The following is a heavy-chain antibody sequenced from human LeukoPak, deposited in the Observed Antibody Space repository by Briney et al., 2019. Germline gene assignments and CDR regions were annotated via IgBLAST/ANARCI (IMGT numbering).Heavy chain of an antibody. CDR2: ISGDGGST. CDR3: ANSILGSSWYIGDY. Sequence: GGSLRLSCAASGFTFDDYAMHWVRQAPGKGLEWVSLISGDGGSTYYADSVKGRFTISRDNSKNSLYLQMNSLRTEDTALYYCANSILGSSWYIGDYWGQGTLITVSS. V-gene: IGHV3-43*02. J-gene: IGHJ4*02. D-gene: IGHD6-13*01. CDR1: GFTFDDYA.